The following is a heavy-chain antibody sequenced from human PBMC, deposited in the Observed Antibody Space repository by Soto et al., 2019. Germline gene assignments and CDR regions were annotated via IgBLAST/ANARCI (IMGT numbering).Heavy chain of an antibody. Sequence: SETLSLTCTVSGGSIISSSYYWGWIRQPPGKGLEWIGSIYYSGSTYYNPSLKSRVTISVDTSKNQFSLKLSSVTAADTAVYYCARRPVVAVSGNWFDPWGQGTLVTVSS. CDR3: ARRPVVAVSGNWFDP. J-gene: IGHJ5*02. CDR1: GGSIISSSYY. V-gene: IGHV4-39*01. D-gene: IGHD6-19*01. CDR2: IYYSGST.